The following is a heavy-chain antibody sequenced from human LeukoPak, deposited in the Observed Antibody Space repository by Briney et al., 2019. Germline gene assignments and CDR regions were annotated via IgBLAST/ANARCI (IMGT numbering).Heavy chain of an antibody. V-gene: IGHV3-23*01. CDR3: AKHIQRWLQSFDY. D-gene: IGHD5-24*01. J-gene: IGHJ4*02. CDR2: ISGSGGST. CDR1: GFTVSSNY. Sequence: GGSLRLSCAASGFTVSSNYMSWVRQAPGKGLEWVSAISGSGGSTYYADSVKGRFTISRDNSKNTLYLQMNSLRAEDTAVYYCAKHIQRWLQSFDYWGQGTLVTVSS.